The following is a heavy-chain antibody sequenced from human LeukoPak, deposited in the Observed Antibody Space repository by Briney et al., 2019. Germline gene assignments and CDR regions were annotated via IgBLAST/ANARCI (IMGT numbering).Heavy chain of an antibody. J-gene: IGHJ4*02. D-gene: IGHD3-10*01. V-gene: IGHV3-23*01. CDR2: ISGSGGST. Sequence: PGGSLRLSCAASGFTFSIYAMSWVRQAPGKGLEWVSTISGSGGSTYYADSVKGRFTISRDNSRNTLYLQMNSLRAEDTAVYYCAKGPGYFYGSGSNYFDYWGQGTLVTVSS. CDR3: AKGPGYFYGSGSNYFDY. CDR1: GFTFSIYA.